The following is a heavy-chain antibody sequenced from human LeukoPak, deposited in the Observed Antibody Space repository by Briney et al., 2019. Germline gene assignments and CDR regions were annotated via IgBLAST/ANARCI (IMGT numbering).Heavy chain of an antibody. Sequence: GGSLRLSCAASGFTFSSYGMHWVRQAPGKGLEWVAFIRYDGSNKYYADPVKGRFTISRDNSKNTLYLQMNSLRAEDTAVYYCAKDRYSGSYHGSDYWGQGTLVTVSS. D-gene: IGHD1-26*01. CDR1: GFTFSSYG. CDR3: AKDRYSGSYHGSDY. CDR2: IRYDGSNK. J-gene: IGHJ4*02. V-gene: IGHV3-30*02.